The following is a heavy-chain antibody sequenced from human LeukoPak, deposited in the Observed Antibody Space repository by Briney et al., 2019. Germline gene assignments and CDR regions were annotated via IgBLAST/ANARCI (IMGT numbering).Heavy chain of an antibody. V-gene: IGHV1-8*01. J-gene: IGHJ6*03. CDR3: ARGPRYYMDV. Sequence: GASVKVSCKASGYTFTSYDINWVRQATGQGLEWMGWMNPNSGNTGYAQKFQGRVTMTRDTSISTAYMELSRLRSDDTAVYYCARGPRYYMDVWGKGTTVTVSS. CDR1: GYTFTSYD. CDR2: MNPNSGNT.